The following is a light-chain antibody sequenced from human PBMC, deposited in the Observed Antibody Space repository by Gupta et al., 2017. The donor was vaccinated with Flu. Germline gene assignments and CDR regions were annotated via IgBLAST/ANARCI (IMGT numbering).Light chain of an antibody. CDR2: LNT. Sequence: SALTQPPSVSGAPGQSVPISCTGSTSNIGANYDVNWYQQLPGTAPSLLIYLNTNRPSGVPDRFSGSKSGTSASLAITGLQPEDEAHYYCQSYDSSLSGSRVFGGGTKLTVL. V-gene: IGLV1-40*01. J-gene: IGLJ3*02. CDR1: TSNIGANYD. CDR3: QSYDSSLSGSRV.